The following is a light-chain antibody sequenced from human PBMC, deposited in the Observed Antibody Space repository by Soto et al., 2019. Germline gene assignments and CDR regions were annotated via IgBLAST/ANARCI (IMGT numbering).Light chain of an antibody. V-gene: IGKV3-20*01. CDR1: QSVRSNF. Sequence: EIVLTQSPGTLSLSPGSRFTLSCRASQSVRSNFLAWYQQKPGQAPRLLIYGASNRATGIPDRFSGSGSGTDFTLTITRLEPEDFAMYYCQRYDSLRTFGQGTKVDIK. J-gene: IGKJ1*01. CDR2: GAS. CDR3: QRYDSLRT.